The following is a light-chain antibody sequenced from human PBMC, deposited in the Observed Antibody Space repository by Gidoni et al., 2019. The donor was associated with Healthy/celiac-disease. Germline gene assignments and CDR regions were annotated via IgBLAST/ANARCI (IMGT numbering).Light chain of an antibody. CDR2: DVS. CDR3: SSYTSSSTPYV. V-gene: IGLV2-14*01. J-gene: IGLJ1*01. CDR1: SSDVGGYNY. Sequence: QSALTQPASVSGSPGQSITISGTGTSSDVGGYNYVSWYQQHPGKAPKLMIYDVSNRPSGVSNRFSGSKSGNTASLTISGLQAEDEADYYCSSYTSSSTPYVFGTGTKVTV.